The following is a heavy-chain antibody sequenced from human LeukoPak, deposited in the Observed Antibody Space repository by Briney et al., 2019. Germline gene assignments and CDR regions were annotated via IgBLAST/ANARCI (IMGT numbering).Heavy chain of an antibody. CDR2: IYYSGDT. J-gene: IGHJ4*02. CDR3: ARTDSNTYSNNLDS. Sequence: KASETLSLTCTVSGGSITSSSHYWGWIRQPPGKGLEWIGSIYYSGDTYYNPSLKSRVTISIDTSKNHFSLKLISVAAADTAVYFCARTDSNTYSNNLDSWGQGTLVTVSS. V-gene: IGHV4-39*02. CDR1: GGSITSSSHY. D-gene: IGHD2/OR15-2a*01.